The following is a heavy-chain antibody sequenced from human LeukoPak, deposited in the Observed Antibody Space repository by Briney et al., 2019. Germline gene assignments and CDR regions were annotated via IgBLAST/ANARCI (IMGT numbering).Heavy chain of an antibody. J-gene: IGHJ4*02. CDR1: GGSISSGGYY. V-gene: IGHV4-31*03. CDR3: ARSGTVTTRNY. D-gene: IGHD4-17*01. CDR2: IYYGGTT. Sequence: SETLSLTCTVSGGSISSGGYYWSWIRQHPGKGLEWIGCIYYGGTTYYHPSLTSRVAISVDTSKNQFSLKLSSVTAADTAVYYCARSGTVTTRNYWGQGTLVTVSS.